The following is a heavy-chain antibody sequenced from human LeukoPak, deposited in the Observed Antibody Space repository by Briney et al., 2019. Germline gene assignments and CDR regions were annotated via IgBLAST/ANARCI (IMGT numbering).Heavy chain of an antibody. Sequence: PGGSLRLSCVASGFPFSSYSMNWVRQAPGKGLEWVSSISSSSSYIYYADSVKGRFTISRDNAKNSLYLQMNSLRAEDTAVYYCARDRRYSYGYSDYWGQGTLVTVSS. D-gene: IGHD5-18*01. J-gene: IGHJ4*02. CDR1: GFPFSSYS. CDR2: ISSSSSYI. V-gene: IGHV3-21*01. CDR3: ARDRRYSYGYSDY.